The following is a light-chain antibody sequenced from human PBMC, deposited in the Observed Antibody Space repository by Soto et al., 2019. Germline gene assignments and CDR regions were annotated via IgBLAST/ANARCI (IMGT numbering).Light chain of an antibody. CDR3: VARDDSLSGYV. V-gene: IGLV1-47*01. CDR2: RGN. Sequence: QSVLTQPPSVSGTPGQRANISCSGSSSNIGRDYVYWYQQFPGTAPKLLIYRGNQRPSGVPDRFSGSKSGTSASLAISGLRSDDESDYYCVARDDSLSGYVFGTGTKLTVL. J-gene: IGLJ1*01. CDR1: SSNIGRDY.